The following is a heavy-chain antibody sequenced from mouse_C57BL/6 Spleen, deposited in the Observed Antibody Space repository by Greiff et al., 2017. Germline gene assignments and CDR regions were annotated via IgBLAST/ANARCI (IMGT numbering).Heavy chain of an antibody. CDR3: ARGRLRGDYYAMDY. CDR2: IYPRSGNT. CDR1: GYTFTSYG. J-gene: IGHJ4*01. D-gene: IGHD2-2*01. Sequence: QVQLQQSGAELARPGASVKLSCKASGYTFTSYGIRWVKQRTGQGLEWIGEIYPRSGNTYYNEKFKGKATLTADKSSSTAYMELRSLTSEDSAVYFCARGRLRGDYYAMDYWGQGTSVTVSS. V-gene: IGHV1-81*01.